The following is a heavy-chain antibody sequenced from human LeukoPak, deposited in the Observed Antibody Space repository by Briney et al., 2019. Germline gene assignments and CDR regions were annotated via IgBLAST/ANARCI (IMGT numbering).Heavy chain of an antibody. D-gene: IGHD3-10*01. CDR3: ARGSRYGSGSHFDF. V-gene: IGHV3-11*01. CDR2: ISSGGTNI. Sequence: TGGSLRLSWAASGFTFSDYYMSWIRQAPGKGLEGVSYISSGGTNILYADSVKGRFTISRDDAQNSLILQMTRLRAEDTAVFYCARGSRYGSGSHFDFWGQGTLVTVSS. J-gene: IGHJ4*02. CDR1: GFTFSDYY.